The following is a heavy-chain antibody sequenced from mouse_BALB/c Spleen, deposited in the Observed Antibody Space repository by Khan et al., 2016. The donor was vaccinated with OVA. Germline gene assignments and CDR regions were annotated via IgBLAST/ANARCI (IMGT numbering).Heavy chain of an antibody. CDR2: INPSSAYT. CDR3: ARDGAYYRNDGWFAY. J-gene: IGHJ3*01. V-gene: IGHV1-4*01. CDR1: GYTFTSYT. Sequence: QLQQSGAELARPGASVKMSCKASGYTFTSYTIHWIKQRPGQGLEWIGFINPSSAYTNYNQKFKDKATLTADKSSTTAYMQLSSLTSDDSAVYYCARDGAYYRNDGWFAYWGQGTLVTVSA. D-gene: IGHD2-14*01.